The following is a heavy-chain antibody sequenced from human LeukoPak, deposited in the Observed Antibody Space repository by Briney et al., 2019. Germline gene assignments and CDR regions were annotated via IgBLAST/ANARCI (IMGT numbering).Heavy chain of an antibody. J-gene: IGHJ6*03. CDR2: INPSGGST. CDR3: ARDHRGSGSRYYYYYMDV. CDR1: GYTFTSYY. Sequence: GASVKVSCKASGYTFTSYYMRWVRQAPGQGLEWMGIINPSGGSTSYAQKFQGRVTMTRDMSTSTVYMELNSLRAEDTAVYYCARDHRGSGSRYYYYYMDVWGKGTTVTISS. V-gene: IGHV1-46*01. D-gene: IGHD3-10*01.